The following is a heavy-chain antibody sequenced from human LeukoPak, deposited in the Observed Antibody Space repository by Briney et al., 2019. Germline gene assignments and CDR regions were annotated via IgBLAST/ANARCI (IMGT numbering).Heavy chain of an antibody. V-gene: IGHV1-24*01. Sequence: ASVKVSCTVPGSSLSGLSMHWVRHSRPKGLEWLGGFHPENDEIIYAENFQGRVTMTEDTSTDTAYMELRSLRSEDTAVYYCVTGDHSPYYFHYWGQGTLVTVSS. CDR1: GSSLSGLS. CDR2: FHPENDEI. CDR3: VTGDHSPYYFHY. D-gene: IGHD1-26*01. J-gene: IGHJ4*02.